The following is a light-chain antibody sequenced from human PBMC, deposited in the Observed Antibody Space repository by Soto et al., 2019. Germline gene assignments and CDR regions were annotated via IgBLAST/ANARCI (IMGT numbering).Light chain of an antibody. V-gene: IGLV4-60*02. CDR1: SGHSSYI. CDR2: LEDTGIY. Sequence: QSVLTQSSSASASLGSSVKLTCTLSSGHSSYIIAWHQQQPGKAPRYLMKLEDTGIYNKGSGVPDRFSGSSSGADRYLTISNLQFEDEADYYCETCDRNTVVFGGGTQLTVL. J-gene: IGLJ2*01. CDR3: ETCDRNTVV.